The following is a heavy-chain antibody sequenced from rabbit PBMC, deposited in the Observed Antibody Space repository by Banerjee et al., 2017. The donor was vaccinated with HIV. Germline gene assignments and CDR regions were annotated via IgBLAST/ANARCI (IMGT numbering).Heavy chain of an antibody. CDR2: IYAGSSGST. CDR1: GFDLSSSYY. J-gene: IGHJ4*01. CDR3: ARDYGGGAGVAFNL. Sequence: QEQLEESGGGLVKPEGSLTLTCKASGFDLSSSYYMCWVRQAPGKGLEWIGCIYAGSSGSTYYASWAKGRFTISKTSSTTVTLQMTSLTAADTAIYFCARDYGGGAGVAFNLWGPGTLVTVS. D-gene: IGHD4-2*01. V-gene: IGHV1S45*01.